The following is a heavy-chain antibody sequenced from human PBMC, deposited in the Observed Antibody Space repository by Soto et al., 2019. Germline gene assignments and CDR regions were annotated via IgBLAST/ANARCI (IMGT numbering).Heavy chain of an antibody. Sequence: ASVKVSCKASGYTFTSYYMHWVRQAPGQGLEWMGIINPSGGSTSYAQKFQGRVTMTRDTSTSTVYMELSSLRSEDTAVYYCAAAPHYYDILTGYYSSYYGMDVWGQGTTVTVSS. CDR3: AAAPHYYDILTGYYSSYYGMDV. J-gene: IGHJ6*02. CDR1: GYTFTSYY. D-gene: IGHD3-9*01. CDR2: INPSGGST. V-gene: IGHV1-46*01.